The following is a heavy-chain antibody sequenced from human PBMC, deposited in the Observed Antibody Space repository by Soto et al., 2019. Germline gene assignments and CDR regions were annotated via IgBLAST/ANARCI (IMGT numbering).Heavy chain of an antibody. CDR2: IYYSGST. J-gene: IGHJ4*02. CDR3: ARMRWSEWLVLDY. CDR1: GGSISSYY. V-gene: IGHV4-59*08. Sequence: SETLSLTCTVSGGSISSYYWSWIRQPPGKGLEWIGYIYYSGSTNYNPSLKSRVTISVDTSKNQFSRRLSSVTAADTAVYYGARMRWSEWLVLDYWGQGTLVTVSS. D-gene: IGHD6-19*01.